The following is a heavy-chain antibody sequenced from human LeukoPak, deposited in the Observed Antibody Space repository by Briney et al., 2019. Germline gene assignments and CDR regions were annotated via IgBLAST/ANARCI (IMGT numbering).Heavy chain of an antibody. CDR3: AKLAGYCSSTSCPVTGPWDDY. CDR2: ISGSGGST. Sequence: ETLSLTCTVSGGSISSSSYYWGWIRQPPGKGLEWVSAISGSGGSTYYADSVKGRFTISRDNSKNTLYLQMNSLRAEDTAVYYCAKLAGYCSSTSCPVTGPWDDYWGQGTLVTVSS. D-gene: IGHD2-2*01. J-gene: IGHJ4*02. V-gene: IGHV3-23*01. CDR1: GGSISSSSYY.